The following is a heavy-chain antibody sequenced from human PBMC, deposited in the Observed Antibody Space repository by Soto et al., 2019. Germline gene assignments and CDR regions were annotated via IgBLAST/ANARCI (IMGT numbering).Heavy chain of an antibody. CDR2: IYSKAGTI. Sequence: QVQLVQSGAEVQKPGASVKVSCKTSGYIFNNFGITWVRQAPGLGLEWLGWIYSKAGTIHFAPKFQGRVTMTTDTSTSPASMELRSLTFYDSAVYVCARDIDFDIDYWGQGTLVTVS. CDR3: ARDIDFDIDY. V-gene: IGHV1-18*01. D-gene: IGHD3-9*01. J-gene: IGHJ4*02. CDR1: GYIFNNFG.